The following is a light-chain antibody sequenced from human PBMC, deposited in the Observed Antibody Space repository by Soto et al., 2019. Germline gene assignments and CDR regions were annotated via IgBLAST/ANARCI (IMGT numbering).Light chain of an antibody. Sequence: QSALTQPPSASGSPGQSVTISCTGTSSDVGGYNYVSWYQQHPGKAPKLMIYEVSERHSGVPDRFSGSKSGNTASLTVSGLQAEDEADYYCSSYAGSNNLVFGGGTKVTVL. CDR1: SSDVGGYNY. J-gene: IGLJ3*02. CDR2: EVS. V-gene: IGLV2-8*01. CDR3: SSYAGSNNLV.